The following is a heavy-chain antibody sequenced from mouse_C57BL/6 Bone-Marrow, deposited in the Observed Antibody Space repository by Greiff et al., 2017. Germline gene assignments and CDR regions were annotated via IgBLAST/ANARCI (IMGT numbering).Heavy chain of an antibody. D-gene: IGHD1-1*01. CDR3: ASPEGLLWCAY. Sequence: QVHVKQPGAELVKPGASVKMSCKASGYTFTSYWITWVKQRPGQGLEWIGDIYPGSGSTNYNEKFKSKATLTVDTSSSTAYMQLSSLTSEDSAVYYCASPEGLLWCAYWGQGTLVTVSA. J-gene: IGHJ3*01. CDR1: GYTFTSYW. V-gene: IGHV1-55*01. CDR2: IYPGSGST.